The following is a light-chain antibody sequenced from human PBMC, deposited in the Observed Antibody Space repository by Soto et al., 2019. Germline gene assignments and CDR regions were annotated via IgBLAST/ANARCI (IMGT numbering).Light chain of an antibody. CDR1: QAITSY. J-gene: IGKJ4*01. CDR3: QQPKT. V-gene: IGKV1-9*01. CDR2: AAS. Sequence: DIQLTQSPSFLSASVGDRVTITCRASQAITSYLAWYQQKPGKAPRLLIYAASTLQSGVPSRFSGSGSGTEFTLTISSLQPEDFATYYCQQPKTFGGGTQLDIK.